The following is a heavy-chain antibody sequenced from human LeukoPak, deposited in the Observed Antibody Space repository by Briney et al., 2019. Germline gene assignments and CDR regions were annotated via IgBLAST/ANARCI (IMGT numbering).Heavy chain of an antibody. Sequence: GASVKVSCKASGYTFTSYGISWVRQAPGQGLEWMGWISAYNGNTNYAQKLQGRVTMTTDTSTSTAYMELRSLRSDDTAVYYCASTLPPESSGWYMIHILWGQGTLVTVSS. J-gene: IGHJ4*02. D-gene: IGHD6-19*01. CDR1: GYTFTSYG. V-gene: IGHV1-18*01. CDR2: ISAYNGNT. CDR3: ASTLPPESSGWYMIHIL.